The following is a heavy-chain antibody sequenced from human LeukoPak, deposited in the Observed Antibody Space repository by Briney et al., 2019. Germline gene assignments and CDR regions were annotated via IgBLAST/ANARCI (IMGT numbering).Heavy chain of an antibody. D-gene: IGHD2-15*01. Sequence: TGGSLRLSCAASGFTFSSYAMSWVRQAPGKGLEWVAVIWYDGSIKYYADSVKGRFSISRDNSKNTLYLQMNSLRAEDTAVYYCARYCSGGTCKLGYYYYGMDVWGQGTTVTVSS. V-gene: IGHV3-33*08. CDR3: ARYCSGGTCKLGYYYYGMDV. CDR2: IWYDGSIK. CDR1: GFTFSSYA. J-gene: IGHJ6*02.